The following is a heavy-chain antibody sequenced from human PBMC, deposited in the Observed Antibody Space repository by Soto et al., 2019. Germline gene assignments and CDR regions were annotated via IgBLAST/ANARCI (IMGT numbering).Heavy chain of an antibody. CDR2: IYYSGST. Sequence: QVQLQESGPGLVKPSETLSLTCTVSGGSISSYYWSWIRQPPGKGLEWIGYIYYSGSTNYNPSLKSRVTISVDTSKNQFSLKLSSVTAADTAVYYCARGGPPENGGRYFYWGQGTLVTVSS. V-gene: IGHV4-59*01. J-gene: IGHJ4*02. CDR3: ARGGPPENGGRYFY. D-gene: IGHD3-10*01. CDR1: GGSISSYY.